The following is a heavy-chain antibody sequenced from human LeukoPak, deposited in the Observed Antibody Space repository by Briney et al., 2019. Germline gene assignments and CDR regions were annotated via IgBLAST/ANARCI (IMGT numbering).Heavy chain of an antibody. D-gene: IGHD3-10*01. CDR3: ARVSGLGSPYYYYMDV. CDR2: IYYSGST. Sequence: SETLSLTCTVSGGSISSGSYYWSWIRQPAGKGLEWIGYIYYSGSTNYNPSLTSRVTISVDTSKNQFSLKLGSVTAADTAMYYCARVSGLGSPYYYYMDVWGKGTTVTVSS. J-gene: IGHJ6*03. V-gene: IGHV4-61*10. CDR1: GGSISSGSYY.